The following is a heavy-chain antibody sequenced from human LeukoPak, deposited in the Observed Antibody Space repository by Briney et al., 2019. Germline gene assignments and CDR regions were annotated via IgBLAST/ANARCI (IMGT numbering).Heavy chain of an antibody. D-gene: IGHD6-13*01. J-gene: IGHJ6*03. CDR2: INPNSGGT. Sequence: ASVKVSCKASGYTFTGYYMHWVRQAPGQGLEWMGWINPNSGGTNYAQKLQGRVTMTTDTSTSTAYMELRSLRSDDTAVYYCARAVGAAAGTGELMDVWGKGTTVTVSS. CDR3: ARAVGAAAGTGELMDV. V-gene: IGHV1-2*02. CDR1: GYTFTGYY.